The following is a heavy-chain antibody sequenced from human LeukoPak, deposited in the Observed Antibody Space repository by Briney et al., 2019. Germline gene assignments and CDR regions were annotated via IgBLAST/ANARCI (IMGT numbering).Heavy chain of an antibody. D-gene: IGHD3-10*02. CDR1: GFTFDNYG. J-gene: IGHJ6*04. Sequence: GGSLRLSCAASGFTFDNYGMSWVRQAPGKGLEWVSGINWNGGSTGYADSVKGRFTISRDNAKNSLYLQMNSLRAEDTAVYYCAELGITMIGGVWGKGTTVTISS. CDR3: AELGITMIGGV. CDR2: INWNGGST. V-gene: IGHV3-20*04.